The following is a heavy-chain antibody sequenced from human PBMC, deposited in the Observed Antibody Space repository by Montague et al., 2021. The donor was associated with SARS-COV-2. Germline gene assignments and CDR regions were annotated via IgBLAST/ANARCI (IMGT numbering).Heavy chain of an antibody. CDR1: GVSVTDYY. J-gene: IGHJ4*02. V-gene: IGHV4-59*08. D-gene: IGHD3-9*01. CDR3: VRHPHYEGLNGPPDF. CDR2: VLYNKAT. Sequence: SETLSLTCTVSGVSVTDYYWSWIRQRPGKGLEWVGDVLYNKATNSNPSLKSRVAISVDTSTNQFFLRLTSATAADTAFYYCVRHPHYEGLNGPPDFWDQGTLVTVSS.